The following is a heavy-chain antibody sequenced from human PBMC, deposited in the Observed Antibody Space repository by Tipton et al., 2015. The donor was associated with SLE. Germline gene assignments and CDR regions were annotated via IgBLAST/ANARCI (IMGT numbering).Heavy chain of an antibody. Sequence: TLSLTCSVSGASISEYYWSWIRQSAGKGLEWIGRIYTSGSSNYNPSLKSRVSMSVDTSKNQFSLKMTSVTAADTAIYYCARDAGVSFDILTDYFDYWGQGTLVTVSS. CDR3: ARDAGVSFDILTDYFDY. V-gene: IGHV4-4*07. J-gene: IGHJ4*02. D-gene: IGHD3-9*01. CDR2: IYTSGSS. CDR1: GASISEYY.